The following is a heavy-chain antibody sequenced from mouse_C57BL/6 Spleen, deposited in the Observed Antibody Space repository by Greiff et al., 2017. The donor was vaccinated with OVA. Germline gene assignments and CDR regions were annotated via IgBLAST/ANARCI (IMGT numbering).Heavy chain of an antibody. CDR1: GYSFTGYY. Sequence: VQLKESGPELVKPGASVKISCKASGYSFTGYYMNWVKQSPEKSLEWIGEINPSTGGTTYNQKFKAKATLTVDKSSSTAYMQLKSLTSEDSAVYYCARGGGYYFDYWGQGTTLTVSS. J-gene: IGHJ2*01. CDR2: INPSTGGT. CDR3: ARGGGYYFDY. V-gene: IGHV1-42*01.